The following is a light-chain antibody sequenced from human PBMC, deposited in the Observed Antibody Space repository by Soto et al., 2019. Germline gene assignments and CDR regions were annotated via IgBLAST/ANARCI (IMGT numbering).Light chain of an antibody. CDR1: SSDVGGYDY. J-gene: IGLJ1*01. CDR3: CSFAGSNTGV. CDR2: DVN. Sequence: QSALTQPRSVSGSPGQSVTISCTGTSSDVGGYDYVSWYQHHPGKAPKLMIFDVNKRPSGVPDRFSGSRSGNTASLTISGRQAEDEADYYCCSFAGSNTGVFGTGTKLTVL. V-gene: IGLV2-11*01.